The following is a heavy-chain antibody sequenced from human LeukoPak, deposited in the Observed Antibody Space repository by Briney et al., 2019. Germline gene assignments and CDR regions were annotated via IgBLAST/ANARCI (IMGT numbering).Heavy chain of an antibody. Sequence: PSETLSLTCTVSGGSISSGGYYWSWIRQHPGKGLEWIGYIYYSGSTYYNPSLKSQVTISVDTSKNQFSLKLSSVTAADTAVYYCARERMSSWYGYYYYGMDVWGQGTTVTVSS. CDR2: IYYSGST. V-gene: IGHV4-31*01. CDR3: ARERMSSWYGYYYYGMDV. D-gene: IGHD6-13*01. J-gene: IGHJ6*02. CDR1: GGSISSGGYY.